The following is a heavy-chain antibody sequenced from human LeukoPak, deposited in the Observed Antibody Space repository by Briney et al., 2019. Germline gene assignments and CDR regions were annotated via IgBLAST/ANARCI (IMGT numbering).Heavy chain of an antibody. CDR2: IYYSGST. CDR1: GGSISSYY. V-gene: IGHV4-59*01. D-gene: IGHD6-19*01. CDR3: ARDSSGLYYFYY. J-gene: IGHJ4*02. Sequence: SETLSLTCTVSGGSISSYYWSWIRQPPGKGLEWIGYIYYSGSTNYSPSLKSRGIISGDTSKNQFSLKLTSVTAADTAVYYCARDSSGLYYFYYWGQETLVTVSS.